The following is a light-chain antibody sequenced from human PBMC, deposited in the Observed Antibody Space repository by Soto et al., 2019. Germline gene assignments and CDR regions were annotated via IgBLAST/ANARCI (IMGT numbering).Light chain of an antibody. CDR1: HSDRSN. CDR3: QQYNNWPKT. J-gene: IGKJ1*01. V-gene: IGKV3-15*01. Sequence: EIVMTQSPATRSVSPGERATLSCRASHSDRSNLAWYQQKPGQAPRLLIYGASSRATGIPARFSGSGSGTEFTLTISSLQSEDFAVYYCQQYNNWPKTFGQGTKVEIK. CDR2: GAS.